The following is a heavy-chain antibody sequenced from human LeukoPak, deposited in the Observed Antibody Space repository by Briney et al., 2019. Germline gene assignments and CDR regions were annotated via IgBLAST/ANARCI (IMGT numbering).Heavy chain of an antibody. CDR2: IKQDGSEK. CDR1: GFSFSSNS. CDR3: ARARGTAMVNYYYYYYHMDV. Sequence: HPGGSLRLSCAASGFSFSSNSMNWVRQAPGKGLESVANIKQDGSEKYYVDSVKGRFTISRDNAKNSLYLQMNSLRAEDTAVYYCARARGTAMVNYYYYYYHMDVWGKGTTVTVSS. D-gene: IGHD5-18*01. V-gene: IGHV3-7*04. J-gene: IGHJ6*03.